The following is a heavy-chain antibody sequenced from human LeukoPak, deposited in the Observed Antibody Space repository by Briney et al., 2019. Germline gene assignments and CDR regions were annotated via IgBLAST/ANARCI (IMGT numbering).Heavy chain of an antibody. D-gene: IGHD3-22*01. V-gene: IGHV4-31*03. CDR1: GGSINSGGYC. CDR3: ARGGYYYDTCGPFDY. J-gene: IGHJ4*02. Sequence: PSQTLSLTCTVSGGSINSGGYCWSWIRQHPGKGLEWIGYISHSGSTSYNPSLKSRVTISVDTSNNEFSLRLTSVTAADTAVYYCARGGYYYDTCGPFDYWGQGTLVTVSS. CDR2: ISHSGST.